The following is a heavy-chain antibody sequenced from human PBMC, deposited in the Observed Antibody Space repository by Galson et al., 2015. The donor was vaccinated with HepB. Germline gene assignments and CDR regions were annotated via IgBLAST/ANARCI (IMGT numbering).Heavy chain of an antibody. J-gene: IGHJ4*02. CDR3: AREGDTYRSGRYEC. V-gene: IGHV3-30*03. CDR1: GFTFSNYG. Sequence: SLRLSCAASGFTFSNYGMHWVRQAPGKGLEWVAVISYEGGTKYYADSVKGRFTISRDNSRNTLYLQMDTLRAEDTAVYYCAREGDTYRSGRYECWGQGTLVTVSS. D-gene: IGHD6-19*01. CDR2: ISYEGGTK.